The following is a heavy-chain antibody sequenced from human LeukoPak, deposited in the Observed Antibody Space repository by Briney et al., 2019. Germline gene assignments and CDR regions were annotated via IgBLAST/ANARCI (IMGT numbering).Heavy chain of an antibody. CDR2: IDGGSSAI. CDR3: ARDSGRGGSCDY. CDR1: GFTFRSYS. D-gene: IGHD2-15*01. Sequence: GGSLRLSCAASGFTFRSYSMKWGRQAPGKGLEWVSHIDGGSSAIYYADSVKGRFTISRDNARNSLYLQMNSLRGEDTGVYYCARDSGRGGSCDYWGQGTLVTVSS. J-gene: IGHJ4*02. V-gene: IGHV3-48*01.